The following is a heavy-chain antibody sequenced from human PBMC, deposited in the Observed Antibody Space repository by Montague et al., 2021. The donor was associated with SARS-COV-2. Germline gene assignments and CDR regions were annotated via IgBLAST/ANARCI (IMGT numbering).Heavy chain of an antibody. Sequence: SETLSLTCAVYGGSFSDYFWTWIRQPPGKGLEWIGEINHRGTSNYNPSLKSRVSISVDTSKNQFSLYMGSVTAADKAVYYCARGRQHFNIIVVVMTGGEYYFDYWGQGTLVTVSS. CDR3: ARGRQHFNIIVVVMTGGEYYFDY. D-gene: IGHD3-22*01. CDR2: INHRGTS. V-gene: IGHV4-34*01. CDR1: GGSFSDYF. J-gene: IGHJ4*02.